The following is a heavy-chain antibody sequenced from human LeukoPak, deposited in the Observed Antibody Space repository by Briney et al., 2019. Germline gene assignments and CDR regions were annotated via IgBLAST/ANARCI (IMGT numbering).Heavy chain of an antibody. D-gene: IGHD3-3*01. Sequence: PRGSLRLSCAASGFTFSSYAMHWVRQAPGKGLEWVAVTSYDGSNKYYADSVKGRFTISRDNSKNTLYLQMNSLRAEDTAVYYCARLAGDFWSGYYTTEVDYWGQGTLVTVSS. CDR1: GFTFSSYA. CDR2: TSYDGSNK. CDR3: ARLAGDFWSGYYTTEVDY. J-gene: IGHJ4*02. V-gene: IGHV3-30-3*01.